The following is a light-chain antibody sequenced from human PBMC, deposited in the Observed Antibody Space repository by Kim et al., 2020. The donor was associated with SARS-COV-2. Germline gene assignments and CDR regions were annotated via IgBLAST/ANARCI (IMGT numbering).Light chain of an antibody. V-gene: IGLV3-1*01. J-gene: IGLJ1*01. CDR2: EDS. Sequence: SYELTQPPSVSVSPGQTASITCSGDKLGDKYACWYQQKPGQYPVLVIYEDSKRPSGIPERFSGSNSGNTATLSISGTQAMVEADYYCQAWDSSTYVFGTG. CDR1: KLGDKY. CDR3: QAWDSSTYV.